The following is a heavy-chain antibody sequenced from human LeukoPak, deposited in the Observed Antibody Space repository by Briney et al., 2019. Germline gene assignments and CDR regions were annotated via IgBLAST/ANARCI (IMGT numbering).Heavy chain of an antibody. D-gene: IGHD1/OR15-1a*01. Sequence: SETLSLTCTVSGGSIGSSNYYWGWIRQPPGKGLEWVGSIYYSGTTYYNPVLKSRVTISVDPSNNQFSLKLTSVTAADTAVYYCARGGTISTYYWGQGTLVSVSS. CDR1: GGSIGSSNYY. CDR3: ARGGTISTYY. V-gene: IGHV4-39*07. CDR2: IYYSGTT. J-gene: IGHJ4*02.